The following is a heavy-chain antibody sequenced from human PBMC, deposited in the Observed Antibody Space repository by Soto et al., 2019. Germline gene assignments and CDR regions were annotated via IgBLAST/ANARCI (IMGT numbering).Heavy chain of an antibody. CDR2: IYHSGST. J-gene: IGHJ4*02. CDR3: AGGQQLVRNY. Sequence: QLQLQESGSGLVKPSQTLSLTCAVSGGSISSGGYSWSWIRQPPGKGLEWIGYIYHSGSTSYNPSLNRRVTIAVDRSKNQSSLKMSSVTAADTAVYYCAGGQQLVRNYWGQGTLVTVSS. CDR1: GGSISSGGYS. D-gene: IGHD6-13*01. V-gene: IGHV4-30-2*01.